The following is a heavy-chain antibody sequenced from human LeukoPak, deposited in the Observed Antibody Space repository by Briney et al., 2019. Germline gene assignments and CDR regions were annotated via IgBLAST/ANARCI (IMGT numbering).Heavy chain of an antibody. D-gene: IGHD5-24*01. CDR2: IIPIFGTA. CDR1: GGTFSSYA. CDR3: ARVSWGWLQTPYYYYYMDV. Sequence: ASVKVSCKASGGTFSSYAISWVRQAPGQGLEWMGRIIPIFGTANYAQKFQGRVTITTDESTSTAYMELSSLRSEDTAVYYCARVSWGWLQTPYYYYYMDVWGKGTTVTVSS. V-gene: IGHV1-69*05. J-gene: IGHJ6*03.